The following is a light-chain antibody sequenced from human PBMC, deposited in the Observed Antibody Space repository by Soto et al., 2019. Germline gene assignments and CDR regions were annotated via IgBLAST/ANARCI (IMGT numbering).Light chain of an antibody. J-gene: IGLJ2*01. CDR2: DVN. CDR1: GRDVDGSNY. CDR3: CSFAGTYPYVV. Sequence: QSALTQPRSVSGSPGQSVTISCSGSGRDVDGSNYVSWYQQLPGKAPKLIFSDVNKRPSGVPDRFSAARSDNTASLTISGLQAEDEADYYCCSFAGTYPYVVFGGGTKVTVL. V-gene: IGLV2-11*01.